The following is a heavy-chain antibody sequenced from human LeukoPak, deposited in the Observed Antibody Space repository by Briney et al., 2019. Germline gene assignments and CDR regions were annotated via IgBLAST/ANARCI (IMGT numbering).Heavy chain of an antibody. V-gene: IGHV4-30-2*01. CDR2: IYHSGST. J-gene: IGHJ6*02. Sequence: SQTLSLTCAVSGGSISSGGYSWSWIRQPPGKGLEWIGYIYHSGSTYYNPSLKSRVTISVDRSKNQFSLKLSSVTAVDTAVYYCARACSGGSCYPYYYYGMDVWGQGTTVTVSS. D-gene: IGHD2-15*01. CDR3: ARACSGGSCYPYYYYGMDV. CDR1: GGSISSGGYS.